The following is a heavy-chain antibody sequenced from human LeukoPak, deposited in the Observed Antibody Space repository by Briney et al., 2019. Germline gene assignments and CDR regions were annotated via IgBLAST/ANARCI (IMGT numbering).Heavy chain of an antibody. Sequence: SETLSLTCAVYGGSFSGYYWSWIRQPPGKGLEWTGEINHSGSTNYNPSLKSRVTISVDTSKNQFSLKLSSVTAADTAVYYCASRSSGYYYGMDVWGQGTTVTVSS. V-gene: IGHV4-34*01. CDR2: INHSGST. CDR1: GGSFSGYY. D-gene: IGHD1-26*01. J-gene: IGHJ6*02. CDR3: ASRSSGYYYGMDV.